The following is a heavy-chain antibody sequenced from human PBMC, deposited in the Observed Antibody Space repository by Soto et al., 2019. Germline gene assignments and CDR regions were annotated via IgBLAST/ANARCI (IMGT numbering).Heavy chain of an antibody. V-gene: IGHV1-2*04. CDR1: GYTFTGYY. D-gene: IGHD3-10*01. CDR2: INPNSGGT. J-gene: IGHJ4*02. Sequence: SVKVSCKASGYTFTGYYMHWVRQAPGQGLEWMGWINPNSGGTNYAQKFQGWVTMTRDTSISTAYMELSSLRSEDTAVYYCARTYYSGSGSSYYFDYWGQGTLVTVPQ. CDR3: ARTYYSGSGSSYYFDY.